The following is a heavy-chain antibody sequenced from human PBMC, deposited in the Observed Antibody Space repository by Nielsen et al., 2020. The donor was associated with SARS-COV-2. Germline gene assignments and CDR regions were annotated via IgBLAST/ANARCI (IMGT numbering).Heavy chain of an antibody. D-gene: IGHD6-19*01. CDR3: ARERWLVHAFDI. J-gene: IGHJ3*02. CDR2: IIPIFGTA. Sequence: SVKVSCKASGYTFTSYGISWVRQAPGQGLEWMGGIIPIFGTANYAQKFQGRVTITADESTSTAYMELSSLRSEDTAVYYCARERWLVHAFDIWGQGTTVTVSS. CDR1: GYTFTSYG. V-gene: IGHV1-69*13.